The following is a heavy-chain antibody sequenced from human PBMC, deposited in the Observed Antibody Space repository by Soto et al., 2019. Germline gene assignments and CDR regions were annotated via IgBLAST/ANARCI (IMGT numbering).Heavy chain of an antibody. V-gene: IGHV4-38-2*02. J-gene: IGHJ5*02. CDR2: VHYSGNT. D-gene: IGHD2-15*01. Sequence: LVTLSLTCTVSGYSISSGYHWAWIRQPPGKGLEWLGSVHYSGNTYYNPSLKSRLTISVDKSKNQFSLNLSSVTAADTAVYYCARQDRVVAEGRWFDPWGQGTLVTVSS. CDR3: ARQDRVVAEGRWFDP. CDR1: GYSISSGYH.